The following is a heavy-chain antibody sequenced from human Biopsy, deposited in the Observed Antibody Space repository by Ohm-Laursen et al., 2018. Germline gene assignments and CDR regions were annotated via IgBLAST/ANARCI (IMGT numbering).Heavy chain of an antibody. Sequence: FLRLSCSASGFTVSNKYMSWVRQAPGKGLEWVSVIYTGGTTHYADSVRGRFTISRDNSKNTLYLQMNSLRAEDTAVYYCARHHCTNGVCLGVYFDYWGQGTLVTVSS. CDR3: ARHHCTNGVCLGVYFDY. V-gene: IGHV3-53*01. D-gene: IGHD2-8*01. J-gene: IGHJ4*02. CDR2: IYTGGTT. CDR1: GFTVSNKY.